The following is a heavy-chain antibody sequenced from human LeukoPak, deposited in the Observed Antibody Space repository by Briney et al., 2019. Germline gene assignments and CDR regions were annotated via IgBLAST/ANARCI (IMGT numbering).Heavy chain of an antibody. CDR1: RFTLETYD. CDR2: INWNVGRR. CDR3: ARSESSGSPE. Sequence: PGGSLSRSCAASRFTLETYDRIWLPHAPGRGLGWGFGINWNVGRRGNADSGKCRFTISRDNAKNSLYLQMHSLRAEDTALYYCARSESSGSPEWGRGPLVSVSS. D-gene: IGHD1-26*01. V-gene: IGHV3-20*04. J-gene: IGHJ1*01.